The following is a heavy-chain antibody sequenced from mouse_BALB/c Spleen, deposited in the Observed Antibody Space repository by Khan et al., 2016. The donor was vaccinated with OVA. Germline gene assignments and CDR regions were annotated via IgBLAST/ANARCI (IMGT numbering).Heavy chain of an antibody. D-gene: IGHD1-1*01. Sequence: QVQLQQSGAELARPGASVKMSCKASGYIFANYMMHWVKQRPGQGLEWIGDINPRSGSNNYNQNFKDKAKLNADKSSSTAYMQLSSLTSEDSAGYYCARGGYGSFGYWGQGTLVTVSA. J-gene: IGHJ3*01. V-gene: IGHV1-4*01. CDR1: GYIFANYM. CDR2: INPRSGSN. CDR3: ARGGYGSFGY.